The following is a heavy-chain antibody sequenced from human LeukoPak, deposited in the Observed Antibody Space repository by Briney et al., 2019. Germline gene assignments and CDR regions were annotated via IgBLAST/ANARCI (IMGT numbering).Heavy chain of an antibody. J-gene: IGHJ4*02. D-gene: IGHD6-6*01. CDR1: GFSFSSSG. CDR2: TRFDDSYK. V-gene: IGHV3-30*02. Sequence: GGSLRLSCAASGFSFSSSGMHWVRQAPGKGPEWVAFTRFDDSYKAYGDSVKGRFTISRDNSKNTLYLQMNSLRADDTAVYYCVRDQGGSSSHWGQGTLVTVSS. CDR3: VRDQGGSSSH.